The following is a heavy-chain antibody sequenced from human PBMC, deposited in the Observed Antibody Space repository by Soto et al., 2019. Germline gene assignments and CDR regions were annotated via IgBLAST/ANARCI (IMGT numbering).Heavy chain of an antibody. J-gene: IGHJ4*02. D-gene: IGHD3-22*01. CDR3: ASRNYYASRGYYYLYYFDY. V-gene: IGHV3-23*01. CDR1: GLTFSNYA. CDR2: IRGGRGGT. Sequence: EVQLLESGGGLVQPGGSLRLSCAASGLTFSNYAMSWVRQAPGKGLEWVSTIRGGRGGTYYADSVKGRFTISRDNSKNTLYLQMNSLRAEDTAVYYCASRNYYASRGYYYLYYFDYWGQGTLVTVSS.